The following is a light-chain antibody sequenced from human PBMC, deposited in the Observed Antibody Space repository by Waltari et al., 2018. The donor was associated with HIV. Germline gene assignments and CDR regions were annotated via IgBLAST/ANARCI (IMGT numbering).Light chain of an antibody. CDR3: AAWDDSLHGEL. CDR1: YSTLRSNP. CDR2: SNN. J-gene: IGLJ2*01. V-gene: IGLV1-44*01. Sequence: QSVLTQTPSLSGTPGQRVTISCSGGYSTLRSNPVHWYQQFPGTAPRPLIYSNNQRPSGVPDRFSGSKSGTSASLVISELQSQDEADYHCAAWDDSLHGELFGGGTKLTVL.